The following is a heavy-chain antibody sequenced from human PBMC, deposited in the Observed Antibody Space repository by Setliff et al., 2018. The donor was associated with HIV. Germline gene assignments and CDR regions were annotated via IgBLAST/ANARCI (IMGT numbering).Heavy chain of an antibody. CDR1: GFTFSGYS. D-gene: IGHD3-10*01. CDR3: AKKTAAYTSGSWLHY. J-gene: IGHJ4*02. V-gene: IGHV3-21*04. CDR2: IRHSNPYE. Sequence: PGGSLRLSCAASGFTFSGYSMNWVRQAPGKGLEWVSTIRHSNPYEYYADSVKGRFTISRDNAKKSLYLQMNSLRAEDTAVYYCAKKTAAYTSGSWLHYWGQGTLVTVSS.